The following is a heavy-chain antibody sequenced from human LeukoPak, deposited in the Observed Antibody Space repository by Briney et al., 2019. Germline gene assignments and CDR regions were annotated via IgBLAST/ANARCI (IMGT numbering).Heavy chain of an antibody. CDR3: ARSSYSSSSSV. V-gene: IGHV3-23*01. CDR2: ISGSGSST. D-gene: IGHD6-6*01. J-gene: IGHJ3*01. Sequence: GGSLRLSCVASGFTFSKCAMIWVRQAPGKGPEWVSGISGSGSSTDYADSVKGRFTISRDNSKNTMYLQMNSLRAEDTAIYYCARSSYSSSSSVWGQGTMVTVSS. CDR1: GFTFSKCA.